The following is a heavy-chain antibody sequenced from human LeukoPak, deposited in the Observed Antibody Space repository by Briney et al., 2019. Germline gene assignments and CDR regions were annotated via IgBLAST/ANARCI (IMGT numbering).Heavy chain of an antibody. CDR1: GFTFSSYS. J-gene: IGHJ6*03. CDR3: ARDRNDFWSGYYYYYMDV. D-gene: IGHD3-3*01. V-gene: IGHV3-21*01. Sequence: GGSLRLSCAASGFTFSSYSMNWVRQAPGKGLEWVSSISSSSSYIYYADSVKGRFTISRDNAKNSLYLQMNSLRAEDTAVYYCARDRNDFWSGYYYYYMDVWGKGTTVTISS. CDR2: ISSSSSYI.